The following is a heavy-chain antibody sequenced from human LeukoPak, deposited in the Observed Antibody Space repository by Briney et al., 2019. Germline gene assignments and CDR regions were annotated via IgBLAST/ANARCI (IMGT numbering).Heavy chain of an antibody. V-gene: IGHV1-2*02. CDR1: GYTLTGYY. J-gene: IGHJ4*02. CDR2: INPNSGGT. Sequence: ASVKVSCKASGYTLTGYYMHWVRQAPGQGLEWMGWINPNSGGTNYAQKFQGRVTMTRDTSISTAYMELSRLRSDDTAVYYCARDRGSGYYYYYWGQGTLVTVSS. CDR3: ARDRGSGYYYYY. D-gene: IGHD3-22*01.